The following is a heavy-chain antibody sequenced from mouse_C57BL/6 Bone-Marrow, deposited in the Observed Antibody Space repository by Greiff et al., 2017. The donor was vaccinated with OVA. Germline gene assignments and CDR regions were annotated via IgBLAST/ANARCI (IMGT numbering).Heavy chain of an antibody. CDR2: IYPGDGDT. CDR3: AREENWGYFDY. D-gene: IGHD4-1*01. J-gene: IGHJ2*01. CDR1: GYAFSSYW. V-gene: IGHV1-80*01. Sequence: QVQLQQSGAELVKPGASVKISCKASGYAFSSYWMNWVQQRPGKGLEWIGQIYPGDGDTNYNGKFKGKATLTADKSSSTAYMQLSSLTSEDSAVYFCAREENWGYFDYWGQGTTLTVSS.